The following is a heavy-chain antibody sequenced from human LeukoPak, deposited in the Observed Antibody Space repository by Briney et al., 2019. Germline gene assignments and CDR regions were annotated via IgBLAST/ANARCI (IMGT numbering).Heavy chain of an antibody. V-gene: IGHV3-74*01. CDR3: HPLGYTSN. J-gene: IGHJ4*02. D-gene: IGHD6-13*01. CDR1: GFTFRSRW. Sequence: TGGSLRLSCVVSGFTSGFTFRSRWMHWVRQAPGKGLVWVSLVKNDGSTNYADSVKGRFTVSRDNAENTLYLQMNNLRVEDTALYFCHPLGYTSNWGQGTLVTVSS. CDR2: VKNDGST.